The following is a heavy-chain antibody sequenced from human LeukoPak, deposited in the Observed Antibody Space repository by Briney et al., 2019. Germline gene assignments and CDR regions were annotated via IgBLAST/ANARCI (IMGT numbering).Heavy chain of an antibody. CDR3: ARDTIVVVTAIPYY. CDR1: GFTFSSYA. J-gene: IGHJ4*02. CDR2: ISGSGGST. V-gene: IGHV3-23*01. Sequence: GGSLRLSCAASGFTFSSYAMSWVRQAPGKGLEWVSAISGSGGSTYYADSVKGRFTISRDNSKNTLYLQMNSLRAEDTAVYYCARDTIVVVTAIPYYWGQGTLVTVSS. D-gene: IGHD2-21*02.